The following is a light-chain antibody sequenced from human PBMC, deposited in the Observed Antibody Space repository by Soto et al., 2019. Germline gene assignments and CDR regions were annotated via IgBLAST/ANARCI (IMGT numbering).Light chain of an antibody. CDR2: DAS. CDR1: QSVSRD. V-gene: IGKV3-11*01. Sequence: EIVLTQSPATLTLSPGERATLSCSASQSVSRDLAWYQQKPGQAPRLLIYDASNRATGIPSRFSGSGSGTDFTLTISSLEPEDFAVYYCQQRSNWPLTFGGGTKVEIK. CDR3: QQRSNWPLT. J-gene: IGKJ4*01.